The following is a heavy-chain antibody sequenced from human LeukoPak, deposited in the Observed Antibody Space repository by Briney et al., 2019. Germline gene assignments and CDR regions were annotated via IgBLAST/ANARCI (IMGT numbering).Heavy chain of an antibody. CDR3: ARGLNWFDP. V-gene: IGHV4-59*01. Sequence: SETLSLTCTVSGGPISSYYWSWIRQPPGKGLEWIGYIYYSGSTNYNPSLKSRVTISVDTSKNQFPLKLSSVTAADTAVYYCARGLNWFDPWGQGTLVTVSS. CDR1: GGPISSYY. CDR2: IYYSGST. J-gene: IGHJ5*02.